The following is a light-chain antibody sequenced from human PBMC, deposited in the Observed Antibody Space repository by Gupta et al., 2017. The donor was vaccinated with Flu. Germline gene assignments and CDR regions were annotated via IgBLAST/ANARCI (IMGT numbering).Light chain of an antibody. V-gene: IGKV3-11*01. J-gene: IGKJ5*01. Sequence: PAPLSLSPGDRATFSCRASQTFRTGLGWYQQKLGKVPRLLIYGASSRVTGIPSRFSGRGSGTDFTLTISSLQPEDFAAYYCQQCTSWPITFGQGTRLDIK. CDR3: QQCTSWPIT. CDR2: GAS. CDR1: QTFRTG.